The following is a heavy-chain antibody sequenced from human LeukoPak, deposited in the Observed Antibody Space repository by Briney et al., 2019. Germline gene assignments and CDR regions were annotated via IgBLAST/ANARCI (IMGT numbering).Heavy chain of an antibody. D-gene: IGHD2-8*02. CDR2: IYHSGTT. V-gene: IGHV4-39*01. CDR3: ARHPTGFPNWFAP. Sequence: SETLSLTCTVSGGSIISSSYNWGWLRQPPGKGLEWIGTIYHSGTTYYNPSFGSRLTISVDTSKNRFSLKLTSVTAADTAVYFCARHPTGFPNWFAPWGQGRLVTVSS. J-gene: IGHJ5*02. CDR1: GGSIISSSYN.